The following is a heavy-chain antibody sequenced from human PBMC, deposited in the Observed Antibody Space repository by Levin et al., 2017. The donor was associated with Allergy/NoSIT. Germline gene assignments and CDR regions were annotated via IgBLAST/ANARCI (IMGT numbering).Heavy chain of an antibody. CDR3: ARLYYDFWSGYPTDNWFDP. V-gene: IGHV1-69*04. Sequence: SVKVSCKASGGTFSSYAISWVRQAPGQGLEWMGRIIPILGIANYAQKFQGRVTITADKSTSTAYMELSSLRSEDTAVYYCARLYYDFWSGYPTDNWFDPWGQGTLVTVSS. CDR1: GGTFSSYA. CDR2: IIPILGIA. D-gene: IGHD3-3*01. J-gene: IGHJ5*02.